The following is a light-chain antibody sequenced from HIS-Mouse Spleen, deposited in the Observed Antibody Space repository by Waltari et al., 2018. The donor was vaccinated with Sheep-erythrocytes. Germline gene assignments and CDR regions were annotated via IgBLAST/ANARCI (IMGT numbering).Light chain of an antibody. CDR2: AAS. CDR3: QQSYSTPPLT. CDR1: QSISSY. J-gene: IGKJ4*01. Sequence: DIQITQSPSSLSASVGDRVTITCRASQSISSYLNWYQQKPGKAPKLLIYAASSLQSGVPSRFSGSGSGTDFTLTISSLQPEDFATDYCQQSYSTPPLTFGGGTKVEIK. V-gene: IGKV1-39*01.